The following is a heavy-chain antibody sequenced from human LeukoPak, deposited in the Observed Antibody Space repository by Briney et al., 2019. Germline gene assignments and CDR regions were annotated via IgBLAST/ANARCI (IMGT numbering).Heavy chain of an antibody. Sequence: SVKVSCKASGGTFSSYAINWVRQAPGQGLEWMGGIIPMFGKANYAQKFQGRVTITADKSTSTAYMELSSLRSEDTAVYYCARVIMASTTGDDYWGQGTLVTVSS. CDR2: IIPMFGKA. CDR1: GGTFSSYA. V-gene: IGHV1-69*06. J-gene: IGHJ4*02. D-gene: IGHD5-12*01. CDR3: ARVIMASTTGDDY.